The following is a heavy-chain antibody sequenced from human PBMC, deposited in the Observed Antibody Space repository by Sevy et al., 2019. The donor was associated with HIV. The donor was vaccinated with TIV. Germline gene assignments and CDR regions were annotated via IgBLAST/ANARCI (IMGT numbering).Heavy chain of an antibody. J-gene: IGHJ4*02. D-gene: IGHD3-22*01. V-gene: IGHV3-33*01. Sequence: GGSLRLSCAASGFTFSDYAMHWVRQAPGKGLEWVAIIWSDGAYQYHGDSVKGRFTISRDNPKNTLYLQMNSLRVDDTAVYFCARGRYYYDNAAYYAFDSWGQGTLVTVSS. CDR3: ARGRYYYDNAAYYAFDS. CDR2: IWSDGAYQ. CDR1: GFTFSDYA.